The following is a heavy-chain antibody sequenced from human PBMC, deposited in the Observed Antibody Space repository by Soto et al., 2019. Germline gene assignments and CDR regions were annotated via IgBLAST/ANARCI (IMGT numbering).Heavy chain of an antibody. CDR1: GFTFSSYA. CDR3: ARDADCSGGSCYSRGGYFDY. CDR2: ISYDGSNK. D-gene: IGHD2-15*01. V-gene: IGHV3-30-3*01. J-gene: IGHJ4*02. Sequence: QVQLVESGGGVVQPGRSLRLSCAASGFTFSSYAMHWVRQAPGKGLEWVAVISYDGSNKYYADSVKGRFTISSDNSKNTLYLQMNRLRAEDTAVYYWARDADCSGGSCYSRGGYFDYWGQGTLVTVSA.